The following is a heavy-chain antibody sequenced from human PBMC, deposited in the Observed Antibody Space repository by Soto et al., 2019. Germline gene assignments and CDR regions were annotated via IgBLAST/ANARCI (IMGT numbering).Heavy chain of an antibody. D-gene: IGHD6-6*01. CDR3: ASADGDNFVPFNN. CDR2: LFYSGNT. Sequence: TSETLSLTCTVSGGSISSYYWSWFRQPPGKGLEWIGYLFYSGNTNTNPSLRSRVTMSVDTSKTQFSLRLTSVTAADTAVYYCASADGDNFVPFNNWGQGTLVTVSS. V-gene: IGHV4-59*01. J-gene: IGHJ4*02. CDR1: GGSISSYY.